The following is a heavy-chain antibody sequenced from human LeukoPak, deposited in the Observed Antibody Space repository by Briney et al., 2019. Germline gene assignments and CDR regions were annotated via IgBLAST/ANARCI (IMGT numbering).Heavy chain of an antibody. V-gene: IGHV4-30-4*07. D-gene: IGHD6-13*01. CDR2: IYYSGST. J-gene: IGHJ4*02. CDR3: ARAPSSSWYKYFDY. CDR1: GGSISSGGYS. Sequence: PSQTLSLTCAVSGGSISSGGYSWSWIRQPPGKGLEWIGYIYYSGSTYYNPSLKSRVTISVDKSKNQFSLKLSSVTAADTAVYYCARAPSSSWYKYFDYWGQGTLVTVSS.